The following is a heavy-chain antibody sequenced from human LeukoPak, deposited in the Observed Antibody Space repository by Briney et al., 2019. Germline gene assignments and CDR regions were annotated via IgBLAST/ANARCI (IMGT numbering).Heavy chain of an antibody. V-gene: IGHV1-69*13. Sequence: GASVKVSCKASGGTFSNNAISWVRQAPGQGLEWMGGIIPMLGTANYAQKFQGRVTITADESTSTVYMELSSLRSEDTAVYYCARDARRRYCSSTSCYWGWFDPWGQGTLVTVSS. CDR3: ARDARRRYCSSTSCYWGWFDP. CDR2: IIPMLGTA. J-gene: IGHJ5*02. D-gene: IGHD2-2*01. CDR1: GGTFSNNA.